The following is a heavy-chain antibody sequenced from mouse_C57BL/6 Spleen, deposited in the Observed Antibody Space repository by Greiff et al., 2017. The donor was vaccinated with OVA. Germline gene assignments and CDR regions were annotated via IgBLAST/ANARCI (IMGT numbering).Heavy chain of an antibody. CDR2: IDPETGGT. J-gene: IGHJ4*01. Sequence: VHLVESGAELVRPGASVTLSCKASGYTFTDYEMHWVKQTPVHGLEWIGAIDPETGGTAYNQKFKGKAILTADKSSSTAYMELRSLTSDDSSVYYCTMVTTVYYYAMDYWGQGTSVTVSS. CDR1: GYTFTDYE. V-gene: IGHV1-15*01. D-gene: IGHD2-1*01. CDR3: TMVTTVYYYAMDY.